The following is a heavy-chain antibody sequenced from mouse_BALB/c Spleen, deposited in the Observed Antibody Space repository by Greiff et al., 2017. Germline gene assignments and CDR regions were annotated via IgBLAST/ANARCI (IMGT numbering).Heavy chain of an antibody. V-gene: IGHV5-12-2*01. CDR1: GFTFSSYT. CDR3: ARHALRNYLDY. CDR2: ISNGGGST. Sequence: EVQLVESGGGLVQPGGSLKLSCAASGFTFSSYTMSWVRQTPEKRLEWVAYISNGGGSTYYPDTVKGRFTISRDNAKNTLYLQMSSLKSEDTAMYYCARHALRNYLDYWGQGTTLTVSS. J-gene: IGHJ2*01.